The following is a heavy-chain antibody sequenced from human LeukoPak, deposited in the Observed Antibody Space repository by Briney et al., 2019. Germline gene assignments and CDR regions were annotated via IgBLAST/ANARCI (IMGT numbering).Heavy chain of an antibody. J-gene: IGHJ4*02. CDR2: IIGSGGNT. CDR3: ARDGGHPLTSYYRAY. CDR1: GFIFSKAW. D-gene: IGHD4-11*01. V-gene: IGHV3-23*01. Sequence: GGSLRLSCANSGFIFSKAWVTWVRQAPGKGLEWVSTIIGSGGNTFYADSVKGRFTISRDNSKNTLSLQLTSLRAEDTGIYFCARDGGHPLTSYYRAYWGQGALVTVSS.